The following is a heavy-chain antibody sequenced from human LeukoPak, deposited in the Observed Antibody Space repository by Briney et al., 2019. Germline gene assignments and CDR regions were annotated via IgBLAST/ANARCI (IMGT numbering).Heavy chain of an antibody. CDR3: ARVSGGALDY. CDR2: INWNGGNP. J-gene: IGHJ4*02. D-gene: IGHD2-8*02. V-gene: IGHV3-20*04. Sequence: GGSLRLSCAASGFTFKDYGMTWVRQAPGRGLEWVSNINWNGGNPGYADSVKGRFTVSRDNAKNSLYLQMNSLRAEDTGLYYCARVSGGALDYWGQGTLVTVSS. CDR1: GFTFKDYG.